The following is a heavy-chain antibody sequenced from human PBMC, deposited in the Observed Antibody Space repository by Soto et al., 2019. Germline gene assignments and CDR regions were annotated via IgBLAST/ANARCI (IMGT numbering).Heavy chain of an antibody. CDR1: GGSFSDYI. J-gene: IGHJ4*02. V-gene: IGHV4-34*01. Sequence: SETLSLTCAVYGGSFSDYIWTWIRQTPGKGLQWIGQINHNGSTNYNPSLENRVTISMDTSKSQFSVNLTSVTAADTAVYYCARMPHLGFCTGGCCDRDYWSQGTLVTVSS. D-gene: IGHD2-15*01. CDR2: INHNGST. CDR3: ARMPHLGFCTGGCCDRDY.